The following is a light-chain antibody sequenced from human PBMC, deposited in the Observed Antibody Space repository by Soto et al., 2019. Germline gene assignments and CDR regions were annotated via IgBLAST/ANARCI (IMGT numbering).Light chain of an antibody. J-gene: IGKJ1*01. CDR2: AAS. V-gene: IGKV1-39*01. CDR3: QQRYSTPLT. Sequence: DIQMTKSPSSLSASVGDRVTITCRASQSIRSYLNWYQQKPGKAHKLLIYAASSLQSGVPSRFSGSGSGTDFTLTISSLQTEDVATYYCQQRYSTPLTFGQGTKVEIK. CDR1: QSIRSY.